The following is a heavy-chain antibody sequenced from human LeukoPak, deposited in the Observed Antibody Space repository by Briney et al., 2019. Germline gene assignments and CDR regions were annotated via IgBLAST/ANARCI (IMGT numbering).Heavy chain of an antibody. CDR3: ARGTGIAES. Sequence: QVQLQESGPGLVKPSQTLSLTCTVSGCSLSRGSYYWSWIPQPAGLGLACIGRIYTTGSTNYNPSLKSRVTISVDTSKNQFSLKLSSVTAADTAVYYCARGTGIAESWGQGTLVTVSS. CDR1: GCSLSRGSYY. D-gene: IGHD6-13*01. CDR2: IYTTGST. V-gene: IGHV4-61*02. J-gene: IGHJ5*02.